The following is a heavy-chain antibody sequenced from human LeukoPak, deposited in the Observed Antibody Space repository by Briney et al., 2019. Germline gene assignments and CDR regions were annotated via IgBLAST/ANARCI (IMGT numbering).Heavy chain of an antibody. V-gene: IGHV4-59*01. J-gene: IGHJ5*02. D-gene: IGHD6-13*01. CDR3: AXEKFPYSSMQNWFDP. CDR2: IYYSGST. Sequence: KPSETLSLTCTVSGGSISSYYWSWIRQPPGKGLEWIGYIYYSGSTNYNPSLKSRVTISVDTSKNQFSLKLSSVTAADTAVYYCAXEKFPYSSMQNWFDPWGQGTLVTVSS. CDR1: GGSISSYY.